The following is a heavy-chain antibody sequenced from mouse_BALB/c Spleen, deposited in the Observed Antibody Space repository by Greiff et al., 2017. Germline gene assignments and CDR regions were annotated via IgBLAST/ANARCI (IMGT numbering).Heavy chain of an antibody. V-gene: IGHV5-6*01. D-gene: IGHD2-1*01. CDR1: GFTFSSYG. CDR2: ISSGGSYT. Sequence: EVMLVESGGDLVKPGGSLKLSCAASGFTFSSYGMSWVRQTPDKRLEWVATISSGGSYTYYPDSVKGRFTISRDNAKNTLYLQMSSLKSEDTAMYYGGRHDLLSYIDYWGQGTTLTVSS. CDR3: GRHDLLSYIDY. J-gene: IGHJ2*01.